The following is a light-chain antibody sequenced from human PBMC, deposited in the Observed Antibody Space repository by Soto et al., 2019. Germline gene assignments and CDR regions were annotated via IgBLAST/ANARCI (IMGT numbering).Light chain of an antibody. V-gene: IGKV3-11*01. CDR1: QSVSSY. J-gene: IGKJ4*01. Sequence: EIVLTQSPATLSFSPGERATRSCRASQSVSSYLAWYQQKPGQAPRLLIYDASSRATGIPARFSGSGSGTDFTLTISSLEAEDFAVYYCQQRSDWPSTFGGGTTVPLK. CDR3: QQRSDWPST. CDR2: DAS.